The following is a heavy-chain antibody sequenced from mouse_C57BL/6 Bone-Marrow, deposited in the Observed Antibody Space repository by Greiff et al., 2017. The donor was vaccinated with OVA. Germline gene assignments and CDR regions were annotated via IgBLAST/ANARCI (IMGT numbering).Heavy chain of an antibody. Sequence: VQLQQSGAELVKPGASVKLSCKASGYTFTSYWMHWVKKRPGQGLEWIGMIHPNSGSTNYNEKFKSKATLTVDKSSSPAYRQLSSLTSEDSAVYYWARPYDYDRDYYAMDYWGQGTAVTVAS. J-gene: IGHJ4*01. CDR1: GYTFTSYW. CDR3: ARPYDYDRDYYAMDY. V-gene: IGHV1-64*01. CDR2: IHPNSGST. D-gene: IGHD2-4*01.